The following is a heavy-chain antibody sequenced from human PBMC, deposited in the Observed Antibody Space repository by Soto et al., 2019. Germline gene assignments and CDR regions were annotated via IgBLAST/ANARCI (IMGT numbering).Heavy chain of an antibody. CDR3: AKDLGTDDFWSAYYTYYCMDV. CDR2: MSGSGDNT. D-gene: IGHD3-3*01. V-gene: IGHV3-23*01. J-gene: IGHJ6*03. Sequence: EVQLLESGGGLVQPGGSLRLSCAASGFTFSSYALNWVRQAPGKGLEWVSVMSGSGDNTYYADSVKGRFTISRDNSKNTLYLLMHRLRAQDTAVYYGAKDLGTDDFWSAYYTYYCMDVWGKGTTVTVSS. CDR1: GFTFSSYA.